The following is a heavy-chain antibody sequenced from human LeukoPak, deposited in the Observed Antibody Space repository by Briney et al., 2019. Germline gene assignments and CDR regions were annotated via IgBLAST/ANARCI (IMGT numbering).Heavy chain of an antibody. CDR3: AKDSPIAAAGMSGRFDP. J-gene: IGHJ5*02. Sequence: PGGSLRLSCAASGFTFSSYAMHWVRQAPGKGLEWVAVISYDGSNKYYADSVKGRFTISRDNAKDSLYLQMNSLRAEDTALYYCAKDSPIAAAGMSGRFDPWGQGTLVTVSS. CDR1: GFTFSSYA. CDR2: ISYDGSNK. V-gene: IGHV3-30-3*01. D-gene: IGHD6-13*01.